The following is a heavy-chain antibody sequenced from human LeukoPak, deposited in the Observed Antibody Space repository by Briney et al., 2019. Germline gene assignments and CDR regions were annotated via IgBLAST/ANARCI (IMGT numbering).Heavy chain of an antibody. CDR1: GYTLTGYY. CDR2: INPNSGGT. V-gene: IGHV1-2*02. D-gene: IGHD3-22*01. J-gene: IGHJ3*02. CDR3: ARSGYYYDSSGYYPYGAFDI. Sequence: GASVKVSCKASGYTLTGYYMHWVRQAPGQGLEWMGWINPNSGGTNYAQKFQGRVTMTRDTSISTAYMELSRLRSDDTAVYYCARSGYYYDSSGYYPYGAFDIWGQGTMVTVSS.